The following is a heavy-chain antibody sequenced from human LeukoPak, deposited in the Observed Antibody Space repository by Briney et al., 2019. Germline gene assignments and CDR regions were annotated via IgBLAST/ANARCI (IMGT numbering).Heavy chain of an antibody. CDR1: GYTFTSYG. J-gene: IGHJ4*02. CDR3: ARAVVPWGYLGY. Sequence: ASVKVSCKASGYTFTSYGISWVRQAPGQGLEWMGWISAYNGNTNYAQNLQGRVPMTTDTPTSTAYMELRSLRSDDTAVYYCARAVVPWGYLGYWALGTLVTVSS. D-gene: IGHD3-22*01. CDR2: ISAYNGNT. V-gene: IGHV1-18*01.